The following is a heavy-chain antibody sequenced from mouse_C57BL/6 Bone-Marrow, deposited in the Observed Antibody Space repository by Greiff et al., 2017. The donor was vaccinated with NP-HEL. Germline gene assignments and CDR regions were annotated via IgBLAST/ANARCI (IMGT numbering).Heavy chain of an antibody. J-gene: IGHJ3*01. CDR1: GFTFSSYG. V-gene: IGHV5-6*01. Sequence: EVNVVESGGDLVKPGGSLKLSCAASGFTFSSYGMSWVRQTPDKRLEWVATISSGGSYTYYPDSVKGRFTISRDNAKNTLYLQMSSLKSEDTAMYYCARPSYYGSSSWFAYWGQGTLVTVSA. D-gene: IGHD1-1*01. CDR2: ISSGGSYT. CDR3: ARPSYYGSSSWFAY.